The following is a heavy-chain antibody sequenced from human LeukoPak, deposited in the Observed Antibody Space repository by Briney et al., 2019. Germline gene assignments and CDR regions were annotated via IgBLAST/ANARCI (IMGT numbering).Heavy chain of an antibody. Sequence: GGSLRLSCAASGFTFSSYSMNWVRQAPGKGLEWVSSISSSSSYIYYADSVKGRFTISRDNAKNSLYLQMNSLRAEDTAVYYCARESSGGSPTYYYYYMDVWGKGTTVTISS. V-gene: IGHV3-21*01. CDR1: GFTFSSYS. CDR2: ISSSSSYI. J-gene: IGHJ6*03. D-gene: IGHD2-15*01. CDR3: ARESSGGSPTYYYYYMDV.